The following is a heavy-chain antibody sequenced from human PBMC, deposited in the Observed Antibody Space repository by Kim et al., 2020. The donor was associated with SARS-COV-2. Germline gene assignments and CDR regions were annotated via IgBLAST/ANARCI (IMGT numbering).Heavy chain of an antibody. V-gene: IGHV4-34*01. CDR2: INHSGST. CDR3: ARGRRQLVATIDY. Sequence: SETLSLTCAVYGGSFSGYYWSWIRQPPGKGLEWIGEINHSGSTNYNPSLKSRVTISVDTSKNQFSLKLSSVTAADTAVYYCARGRRQLVATIDYWGQGTL. J-gene: IGHJ4*02. CDR1: GGSFSGYY. D-gene: IGHD5-12*01.